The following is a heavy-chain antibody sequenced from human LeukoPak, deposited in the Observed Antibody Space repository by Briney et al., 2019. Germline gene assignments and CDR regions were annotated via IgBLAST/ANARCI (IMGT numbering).Heavy chain of an antibody. CDR2: INHSGST. CDR3: ASLWS. J-gene: IGHJ4*02. CDR1: GGSFSGYY. Sequence: SETLSLTCAVYGGSFSGYYWSWIRQPSGKGLEWIGEINHSGSTNYNPSLKSRVTISVDTSKNQFSLKLSSVTAADTAVYYCASLWSWGQGTLVTVSS. D-gene: IGHD3-10*01. V-gene: IGHV4-34*01.